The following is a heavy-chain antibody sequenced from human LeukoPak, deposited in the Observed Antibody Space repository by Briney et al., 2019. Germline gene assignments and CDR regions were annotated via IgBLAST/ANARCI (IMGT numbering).Heavy chain of an antibody. D-gene: IGHD6-19*01. CDR2: TVSRGTT. J-gene: IGHJ5*02. V-gene: IGHV3-23*01. CDR3: AKCSTSAYTTGWCNWIDP. Sequence: AGGSLRLSCVASGFTFTSGAMNWVRQAPGKGLEWVSSTVSRGTTQYADSVKGRFTVSRDTSKNTPYLQMNSLRADDTAAYYCAKCSTSAYTTGWCNWIDPWGQGTLVTVSS. CDR1: GFTFTSGA.